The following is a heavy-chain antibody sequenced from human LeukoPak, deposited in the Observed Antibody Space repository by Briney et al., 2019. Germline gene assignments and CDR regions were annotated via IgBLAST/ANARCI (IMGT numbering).Heavy chain of an antibody. J-gene: IGHJ6*02. V-gene: IGHV3-23*01. CDR1: GFTFRSYA. CDR3: ARGLITGAAGTYYYYGMDV. CDR2: ISNSGDTT. Sequence: QPGGSLRLSCAASGFTFRSYAMSWVCQAPGKGLEWVSGISNSGDTTYYADSVKGRFSISRDNSKNTLYLQMGSLRGEDMAVYYCARGLITGAAGTYYYYGMDVWGQGTTVTVSS. D-gene: IGHD6-13*01.